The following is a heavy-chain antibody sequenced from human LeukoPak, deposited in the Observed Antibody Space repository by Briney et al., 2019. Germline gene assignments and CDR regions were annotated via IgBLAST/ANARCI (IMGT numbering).Heavy chain of an antibody. CDR1: GFTFSSYA. J-gene: IGHJ5*02. Sequence: GGSLRLSCAASGFTFSSYAMSWVRQAPGKGLEWVSAISGSGGSTYYADSVKGRFTISRDNSKNTLYLQMNSLRAEDTAVYYCAKAVTYCGGDCYPRWFDPWGQGTLVTVSS. V-gene: IGHV3-23*01. CDR3: AKAVTYCGGDCYPRWFDP. D-gene: IGHD2-21*02. CDR2: ISGSGGST.